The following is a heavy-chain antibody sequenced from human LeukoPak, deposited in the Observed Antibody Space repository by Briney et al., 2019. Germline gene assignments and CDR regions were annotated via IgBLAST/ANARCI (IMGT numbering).Heavy chain of an antibody. D-gene: IGHD6-25*01. J-gene: IGHJ4*02. CDR2: IWYDASNK. Sequence: GGSLRLSCAASGFTFSDHYMDWVRQAPGKGLEWVALIWYDASNKYYADSVKGRFTISRDNSKDTLYLQMNSLRAEDTAIYYCARGAAAGPDYWGQGTLVTVSS. V-gene: IGHV3-33*08. CDR1: GFTFSDHY. CDR3: ARGAAAGPDY.